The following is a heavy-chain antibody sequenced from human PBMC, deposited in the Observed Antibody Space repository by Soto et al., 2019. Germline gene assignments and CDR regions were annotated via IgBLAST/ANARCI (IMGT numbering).Heavy chain of an antibody. J-gene: IGHJ5*02. Sequence: PSETLSLTCTVSGGSFKSGSYSWSWIRQPPGKGLEWIGYVYHTGRTSYNPSLKSRVSISMDTSKNQFSLNLDSVTAADTAIYYCATSYDSGFDPWGQGTLVTVSS. V-gene: IGHV4-61*01. CDR3: ATSYDSGFDP. CDR2: VYHTGRT. CDR1: GGSFKSGSYS. D-gene: IGHD3-3*01.